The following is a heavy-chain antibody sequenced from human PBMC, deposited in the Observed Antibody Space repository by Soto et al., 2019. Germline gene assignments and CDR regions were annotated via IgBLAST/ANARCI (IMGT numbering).Heavy chain of an antibody. V-gene: IGHV3-30*18. CDR2: IAYDGDKK. J-gene: IGHJ5*02. Sequence: GGSLRLSXAASGFTFSGFGIHWVRQAPGKGLEWVAVIAYDGDKKYYASSVKGRFIISRDNSRSTVYLDMNSLRPEDTAVYYCAKDLDAYARNLGGWFAPWGQGTQVTSPQ. CDR3: AKDLDAYARNLGGWFAP. CDR1: GFTFSGFG. D-gene: IGHD3-16*01.